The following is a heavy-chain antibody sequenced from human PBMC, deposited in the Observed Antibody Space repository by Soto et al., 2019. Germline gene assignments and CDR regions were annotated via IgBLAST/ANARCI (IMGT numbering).Heavy chain of an antibody. D-gene: IGHD2-2*01. Sequence: PGGSLRLSCAASGFTFSNAWMSWVRQAPGKGLEWVGRIKSKTDGGTTDYAAPVKGRFTISRDDSKNTLYLQMNSLKTEDTAVYYCTTDFVNCISTSCWNYYYYGMDVWGQGTTVTVSS. CDR2: IKSKTDGGTT. CDR3: TTDFVNCISTSCWNYYYYGMDV. CDR1: GFTFSNAW. V-gene: IGHV3-15*01. J-gene: IGHJ6*02.